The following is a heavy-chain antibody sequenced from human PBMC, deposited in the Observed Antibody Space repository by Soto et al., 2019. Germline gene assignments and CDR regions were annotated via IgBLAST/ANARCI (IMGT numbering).Heavy chain of an antibody. V-gene: IGHV3-9*01. D-gene: IGHD6-6*01. J-gene: IGHJ4*02. CDR3: AKALSIAARPYYFDY. CDR2: ISWNSGSI. Sequence: GGSLRLSCAASGFTFDDYAMHWVRQAPGKGLEWVSGISWNSGSIGYADSVKGRFTISRDNAKNSLYLQMNSLRAEDTALYYCAKALSIAARPYYFDYWGQGTLVTVSS. CDR1: GFTFDDYA.